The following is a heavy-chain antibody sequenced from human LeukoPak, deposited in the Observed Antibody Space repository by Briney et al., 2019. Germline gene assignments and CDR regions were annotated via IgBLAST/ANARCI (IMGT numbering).Heavy chain of an antibody. D-gene: IGHD3-9*01. V-gene: IGHV4-31*03. J-gene: IGHJ5*02. CDR1: GGSISSGGYY. Sequence: PSETLPLTCTVSGGSISSGGYYWSWIRQHPGKGLEWIGYIYYGGSTYYNPSLKSRVTISVDTSKNQFSLKLSSVTAADTAVYYCARVPAIRSRRWFDPWGQGTLVTVSS. CDR3: ARVPAIRSRRWFDP. CDR2: IYYGGST.